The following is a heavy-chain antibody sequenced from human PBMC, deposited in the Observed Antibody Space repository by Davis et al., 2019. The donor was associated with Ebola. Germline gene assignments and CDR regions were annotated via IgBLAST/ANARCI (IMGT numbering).Heavy chain of an antibody. CDR2: IIPIFGTA. J-gene: IGHJ4*02. CDR1: GGTFSSYA. CDR3: ARDFLRGEDY. D-gene: IGHD3-10*01. Sequence: AASVKVSCKASGGTFSSYAISWVRQAPGQGLEWMGGIIPIFGTAKYAQKFQGRVTITADKSTSTAYMELSSLRSEDTAVYYCARDFLRGEDYWGQGTLVTVSS. V-gene: IGHV1-69*06.